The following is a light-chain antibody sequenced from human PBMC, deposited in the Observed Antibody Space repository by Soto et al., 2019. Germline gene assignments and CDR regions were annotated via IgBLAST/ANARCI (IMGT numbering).Light chain of an antibody. V-gene: IGKV1-39*01. Sequence: DIPMTQSPTSLSASVGDRVTITCRASQSIKSYVNWYQQKPGKGPKLLVYAASTLQSGIPSRFSGSGSGTDYSLTISGLQPEDFATYYCQQTYSSHPWTFGQGTKVEI. J-gene: IGKJ1*01. CDR2: AAS. CDR1: QSIKSY. CDR3: QQTYSSHPWT.